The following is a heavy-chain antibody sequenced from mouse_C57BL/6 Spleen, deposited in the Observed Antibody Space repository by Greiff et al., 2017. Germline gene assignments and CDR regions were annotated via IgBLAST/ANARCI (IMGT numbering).Heavy chain of an antibody. J-gene: IGHJ1*03. CDR2: INYDGSST. Sequence: EVKLMESEGGLVQPGSSMKLSCTASGFTFSDYYMAWVRQVPEKGLEWVANINYDGSSTYYLDSLKSRFIISRDNAKNILYLQMSSLKSEDTATYYCARSDTTVDWYFDVWGTGTTVTVSS. CDR3: ARSDTTVDWYFDV. D-gene: IGHD1-1*01. V-gene: IGHV5-16*01. CDR1: GFTFSDYY.